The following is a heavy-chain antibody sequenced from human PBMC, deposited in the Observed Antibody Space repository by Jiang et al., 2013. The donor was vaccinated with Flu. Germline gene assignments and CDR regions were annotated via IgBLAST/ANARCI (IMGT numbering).Heavy chain of an antibody. CDR1: GGSISSGGTF. J-gene: IGHJ6*03. D-gene: IGHD3-10*02. Sequence: GPGLVKPSQTLSLTCTVSGGSISSGGTFWNWIRQRPDKGLEWIGHIFYSGSTYYNLSLRGRVIISVDTSKNQFSLKVNSVTAADTAVYYCARSVRDLTLTREYYYYMDVWGKGATVTVSS. CDR2: IFYSGST. V-gene: IGHV4-31*03. CDR3: ARSVRDLTLTREYYYYMDV.